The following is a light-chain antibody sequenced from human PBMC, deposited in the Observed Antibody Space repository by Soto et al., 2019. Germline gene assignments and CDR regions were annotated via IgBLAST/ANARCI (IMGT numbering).Light chain of an antibody. J-gene: IGLJ1*01. CDR2: KDT. CDR1: ELPKEY. V-gene: IGLV3-25*02. CDR3: LSADSSRLYV. Sequence: SYELTQPPSVSVSPGQTARITCSGDELPKEYAYWYQQKPGQAPLLVIYKDTERPSGIPERFSASSSGTTVTLTIRGVQAEDEGDYYCLSADSSRLYVFGTGTKLTVL.